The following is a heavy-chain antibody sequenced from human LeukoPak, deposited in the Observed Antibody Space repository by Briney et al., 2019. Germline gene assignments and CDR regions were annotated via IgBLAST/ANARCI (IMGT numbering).Heavy chain of an antibody. J-gene: IGHJ6*02. CDR1: GFGFGQYE. CDR2: ISVRAGTI. Sequence: GGSLRLSCAASGFGFGQYEMNWVRQAPGRGLEWIAYISVRAGTIYYGDSAEGRFTISRDDAKNSLYLQMNGLRVEDTAIYYCAKDFPHYYEVPHGMDVWGQGTTVTV. D-gene: IGHD3-22*01. V-gene: IGHV3-48*03. CDR3: AKDFPHYYEVPHGMDV.